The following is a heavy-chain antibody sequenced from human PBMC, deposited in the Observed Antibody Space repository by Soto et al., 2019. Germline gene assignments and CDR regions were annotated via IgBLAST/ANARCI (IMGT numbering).Heavy chain of an antibody. J-gene: IGHJ6*02. CDR1: GDTFDTFA. D-gene: IGHD1-1*01. CDR2: IIPIFRTP. CDR3: ARDKGRGQLGGNYYYALDV. Sequence: QVQLVQSGAEVLKPGSSVKLSCKTSGDTFDTFAISWVRQAPGQGLQWMGGIIPIFRTPDYTQKFQGRVPMTAEVSTSTAYMELSSLRSEEPAVYYCARDKGRGQLGGNYYYALDVWGQGTTVTVSS. V-gene: IGHV1-69*12.